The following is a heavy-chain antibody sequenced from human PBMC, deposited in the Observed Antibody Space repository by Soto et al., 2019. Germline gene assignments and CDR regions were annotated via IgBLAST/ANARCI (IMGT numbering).Heavy chain of an antibody. J-gene: IGHJ4*02. CDR3: ARDVNYYDSSGLDY. CDR1: GYTFSSYG. Sequence: AASVKVSCKASGYTFSSYGISWVRQAPGQGLEWMGWISAYNGNTNYAQKLQGRVSMTADTSTSTAYMELRSLRSDDTAVYYCARDVNYYDSSGLDYWGQGTLVTVSS. V-gene: IGHV1-18*04. CDR2: ISAYNGNT. D-gene: IGHD3-22*01.